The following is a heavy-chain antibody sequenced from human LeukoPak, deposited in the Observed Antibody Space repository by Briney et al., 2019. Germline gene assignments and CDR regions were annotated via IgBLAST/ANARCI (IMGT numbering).Heavy chain of an antibody. D-gene: IGHD2-2*01. CDR1: GFTFSRYW. CDR3: VSCGTTTCIIRLDY. V-gene: IGHV3-7*01. J-gene: IGHJ4*02. CDR2: IKEDGSEK. Sequence: PGGSLRLSCAASGFTFSRYWMNWVRQAPGKGLEWVASIKEDGSEKSYVDSVKGRFTISRDNAKNSLYLQMNSLRAEDTAVYYCVSCGTTTCIIRLDYRGRGTLVTVSS.